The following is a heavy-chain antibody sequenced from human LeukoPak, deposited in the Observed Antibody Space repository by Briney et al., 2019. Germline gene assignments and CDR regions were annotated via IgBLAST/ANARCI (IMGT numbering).Heavy chain of an antibody. V-gene: IGHV3-23*01. CDR3: AKIPYYDSSGYYYRGATEYYFDY. J-gene: IGHJ4*02. CDR1: GFTFSSYA. CDR2: ISGSGGST. Sequence: HPGGSLRLSCAASGFTFSSYAMSWVRQAPGKGLEWVSAISGSGGSTYYADSVKGRFTISRDNSKSTLYLQMNSLRAEDTAVYYCAKIPYYDSSGYYYRGATEYYFDYWGQGTLVTVSS. D-gene: IGHD3-22*01.